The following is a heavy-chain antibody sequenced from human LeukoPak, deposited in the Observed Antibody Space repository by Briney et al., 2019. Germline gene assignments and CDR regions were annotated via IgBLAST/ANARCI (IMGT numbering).Heavy chain of an antibody. V-gene: IGHV3-33*01. CDR1: GFTFSSYG. D-gene: IGHD3-22*01. J-gene: IGHJ4*02. CDR2: IWYDGSNK. CDR3: ARAHGSGYYDSSGYYLDY. Sequence: GGSLRLSCAASGFTFSSYGTHWVRQAPGKGLEWVAVIWYDGSNKYYADSVKGRFTISRDNSKNTLYLQMNSLRAEDTAVYYCARAHGSGYYDSSGYYLDYWGQGTLVTVSS.